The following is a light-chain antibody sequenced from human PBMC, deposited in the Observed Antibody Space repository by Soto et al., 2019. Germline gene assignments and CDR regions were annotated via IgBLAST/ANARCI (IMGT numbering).Light chain of an antibody. CDR3: QHYGGRWT. J-gene: IGKJ1*01. CDR1: QSISNR. CDR2: DAS. Sequence: DIQMTQSPSTLSASVGDRVTITCRASQSISNRLAWYQQKPGKAPKVLIYDASSLESGVPSRFSGSGSGTEFILTISSLQPDDFASYCCQHYGGRWTFGQGTKVDI. V-gene: IGKV1-5*01.